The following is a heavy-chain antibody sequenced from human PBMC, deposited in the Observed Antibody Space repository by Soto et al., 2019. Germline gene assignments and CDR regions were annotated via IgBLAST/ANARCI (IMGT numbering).Heavy chain of an antibody. Sequence: ASVKVSCKASGYTFTSYGIGWVRPAPGQGLEWMGWISACNGNTNYAEKLQGRVTITTATSTSTAYMELRSLRSGDTAVDYCARDSTYGRWACDIWGQGTRGTV. J-gene: IGHJ3*02. CDR1: GYTFTSYG. D-gene: IGHD3-10*01. V-gene: IGHV1-18*01. CDR2: ISACNGNT. CDR3: ARDSTYGRWACDI.